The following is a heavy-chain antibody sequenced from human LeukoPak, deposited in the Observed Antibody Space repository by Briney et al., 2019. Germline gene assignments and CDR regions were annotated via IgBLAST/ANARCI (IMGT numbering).Heavy chain of an antibody. J-gene: IGHJ3*02. D-gene: IGHD7-27*01. CDR2: IYTSGST. CDR3: AKSPSWGSGLDAFDI. CDR1: GGSISSGSYY. V-gene: IGHV4-61*02. Sequence: PSQTLSLTCTVSGGSISSGSYYWSWIRQPAGKGLEWIGRIYTSGSTNYDPSLKSRVTISVDTSKNQFSLKLSSVTAADTAVYYCAKSPSWGSGLDAFDIWGQGTMVTVSS.